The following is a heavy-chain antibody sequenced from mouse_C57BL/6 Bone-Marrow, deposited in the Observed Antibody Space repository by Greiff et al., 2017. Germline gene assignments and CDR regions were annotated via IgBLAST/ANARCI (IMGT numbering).Heavy chain of an antibody. Sequence: QVQLKESGAELVKPGASVKLSCKDSGYTFTEYTIHWVKQRSGQGLEWIGWFYPGSGSIRYNEKFKDKATLTADKSSSTVYMELSRLTSDDSAVYFCARHGLLRSFFDYWGQGTTLTVSS. CDR2: FYPGSGSI. CDR3: ARHGLLRSFFDY. D-gene: IGHD1-1*01. CDR1: GYTFTEYT. V-gene: IGHV1-62-2*01. J-gene: IGHJ2*01.